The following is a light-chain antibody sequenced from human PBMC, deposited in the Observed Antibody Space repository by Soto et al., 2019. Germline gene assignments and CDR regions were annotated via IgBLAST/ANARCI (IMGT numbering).Light chain of an antibody. CDR2: DDN. CDR3: QSYDVDNVV. Sequence: NFMLTQPRSVSESPGKTVTISCTPTSGSIATNYVQWHHQRPGSAPRSVIYDDNQRPSGAPDRFSGSINRSSNSASPTISGLKTEDEADYYCQSYDVDNVVFGGGTKLTVL. V-gene: IGLV6-57*04. CDR1: SGSIATNY. J-gene: IGLJ2*01.